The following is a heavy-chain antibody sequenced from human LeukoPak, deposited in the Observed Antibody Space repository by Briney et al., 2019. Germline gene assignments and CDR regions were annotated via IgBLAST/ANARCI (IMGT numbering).Heavy chain of an antibody. V-gene: IGHV4-59*01. CDR2: IYYSGST. D-gene: IGHD3-3*01. CDR1: GGSISSYY. J-gene: IGHJ4*02. Sequence: SETLSLTCTVSGGSISSYYWSWIRQPPGKGLEWIGHIYYSGSTNYNPSLKSRVTISVDTSKNQFSLKLSSVTAADTAVYYCARIDFWSGYYWDYWGQGTLVTVSS. CDR3: ARIDFWSGYYWDY.